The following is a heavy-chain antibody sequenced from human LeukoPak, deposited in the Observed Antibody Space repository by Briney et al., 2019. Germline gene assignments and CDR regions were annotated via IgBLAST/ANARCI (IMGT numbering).Heavy chain of an antibody. D-gene: IGHD3-10*01. CDR1: GFTFSSYA. Sequence: GGSLRLSCAASGFTFSSYAMSWVRQAPGKGLEWVAAISGSGGSTYYADSVKGRFTISRDNSKNTLYLQMNSLRAEDTAVYYCAKGGEYGSGSYYYYYYGMDVWGKGTTVTVSS. CDR2: ISGSGGST. V-gene: IGHV3-23*01. CDR3: AKGGEYGSGSYYYYYYGMDV. J-gene: IGHJ6*04.